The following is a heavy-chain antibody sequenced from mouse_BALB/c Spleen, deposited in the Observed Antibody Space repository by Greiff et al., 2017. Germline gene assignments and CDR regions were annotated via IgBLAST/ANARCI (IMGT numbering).Heavy chain of an antibody. CDR2: ISSGSSTI. D-gene: IGHD2-1*01. J-gene: IGHJ4*01. V-gene: IGHV5-17*02. CDR1: GFTFSSFG. CDR3: ARREGYYGNVMDY. Sequence: EVKLVESGGGLVQPGGSRKLSCAASGFTFSSFGMHWVRQAPEKGLEWVAYISSGSSTIYYADTVKGRFTISRDNPKNTLFLQMTSLRSEDTAMYYCARREGYYGNVMDYWGQGTSVTVSS.